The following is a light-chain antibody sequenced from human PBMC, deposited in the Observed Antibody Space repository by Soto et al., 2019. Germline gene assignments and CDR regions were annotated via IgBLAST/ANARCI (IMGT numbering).Light chain of an antibody. Sequence: QSALTQPASVSGSPGQSITTSCTGATSDFGGSKYVSWYQHHPGKAPKLMIYEVSNRPSGVSNRFSGSKSGNTASLTISGLQAGDEAAYYCSAYAGSSAPVLFGGGTKVTVL. CDR3: SAYAGSSAPVL. CDR1: TSDFGGSKY. J-gene: IGLJ2*01. CDR2: EVS. V-gene: IGLV2-14*01.